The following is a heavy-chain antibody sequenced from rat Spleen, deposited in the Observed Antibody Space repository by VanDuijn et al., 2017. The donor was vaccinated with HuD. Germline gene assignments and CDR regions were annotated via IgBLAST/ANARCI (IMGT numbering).Heavy chain of an antibody. Sequence: EVQLVESGGDLVQPGRSLKLSCSASGFIFSDYDMAWVRQAPTRGLEWIASISTEGTNTYYRDSVKGRFTISRDDANSTQFLLMDSLRSEDMATYYCARHGGLRNWFTYWGQGTLVTVSS. J-gene: IGHJ3*01. CDR3: ARHGGLRNWFTY. CDR1: GFIFSDYD. V-gene: IGHV5S13*01. CDR2: ISTEGTNT. D-gene: IGHD4-1*01.